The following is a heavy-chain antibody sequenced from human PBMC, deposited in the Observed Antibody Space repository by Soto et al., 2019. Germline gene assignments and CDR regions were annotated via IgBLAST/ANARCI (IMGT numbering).Heavy chain of an antibody. D-gene: IGHD3-16*01. CDR2: INLDESTT. J-gene: IGHJ4*02. CDR3: VTGGRTAGHVYRFDD. CDR1: GFTFSNYW. V-gene: IGHV3-74*01. Sequence: EVQLVESGGGLVQPGGSLRLSCAASGFTFSNYWMHWVRQAPGKGLVWVSRINLDESTTTYADSVQGRFTISRDNAKNTLYLQLISLRAEETAIYYCVTGGRTAGHVYRFDDWGQGALVTVSS.